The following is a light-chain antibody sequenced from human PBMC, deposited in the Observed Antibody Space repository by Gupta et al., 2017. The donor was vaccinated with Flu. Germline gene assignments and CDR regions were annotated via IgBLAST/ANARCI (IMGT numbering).Light chain of an antibody. CDR3: QSFDNDLGGTYV. CDR1: GSNLGAGYV. J-gene: IGLJ1*01. Sequence: QSVLTQPPSVSGAPGQRVTISCSGSGSNLGAGYVVHWYQQHPGKAPKLLIHNNSNRPSGVPDRFSGSISGTSGSLAITGLQADDEADYYCQSFDNDLGGTYVFGTGTKVTVL. CDR2: NNS. V-gene: IGLV1-40*01.